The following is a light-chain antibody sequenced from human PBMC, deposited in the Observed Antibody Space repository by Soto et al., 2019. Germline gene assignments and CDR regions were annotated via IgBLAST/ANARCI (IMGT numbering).Light chain of an antibody. CDR1: NTNIGAGYV. Sequence: QSVLTQPPSVSGAPGQRVSISCTGTNTNIGAGYVVNWYQLLPGTAPKLLIYANINRPSGVPDRFSGSKSGASAFLVITGLQAEDEADYYCQSYDSSLSAWKVFGGGTKVTVL. CDR2: ANI. J-gene: IGLJ3*02. V-gene: IGLV1-40*01. CDR3: QSYDSSLSAWKV.